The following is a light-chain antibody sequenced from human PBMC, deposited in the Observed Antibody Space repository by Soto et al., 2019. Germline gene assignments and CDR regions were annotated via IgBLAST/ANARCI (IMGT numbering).Light chain of an antibody. V-gene: IGKV1-27*01. CDR2: AAS. CDR1: QGISNY. Sequence: DIQMTQSPSSLSASVGDRVTITCRASQGISNYLAWYQQKPGKVPKLLIYAASTLQSGVSSRFSGSGSGTDFPLTISSLQPEDVATYYCQEYDSAPPAFEQVTKVEIK. J-gene: IGKJ1*01. CDR3: QEYDSAPPA.